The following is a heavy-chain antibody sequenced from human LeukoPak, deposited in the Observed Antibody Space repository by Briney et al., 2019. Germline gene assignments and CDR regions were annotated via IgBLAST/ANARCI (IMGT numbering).Heavy chain of an antibody. CDR3: ARDWRHRDEFDI. CDR1: GGSISSSSYY. J-gene: IGHJ3*02. Sequence: SETLSLTCTVSGGSISSSSYYWGWIRQPPGKGLEWIGSIYYSGSTYYNPSLKSRVTISVDTSKNQFSLKLSSVTAADTAVYYCARDWRHRDEFDIWGQGTMVTVSS. CDR2: IYYSGST. V-gene: IGHV4-39*07.